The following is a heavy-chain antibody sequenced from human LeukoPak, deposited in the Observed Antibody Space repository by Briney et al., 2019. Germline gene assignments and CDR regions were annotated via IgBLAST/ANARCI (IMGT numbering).Heavy chain of an antibody. CDR1: GGTFSSYA. J-gene: IGHJ4*02. D-gene: IGHD6-19*01. CDR2: IIPILGIA. Sequence: SVKVSCKASGGTFSSYAISWVRQAPGQGLEWMGRIIPILGIANYAQKFQGRVTITADKSTSTAYMELSSLRSEDTAVYYCARKSGSGWYHFDYWGQGALVTVSS. V-gene: IGHV1-69*04. CDR3: ARKSGSGWYHFDY.